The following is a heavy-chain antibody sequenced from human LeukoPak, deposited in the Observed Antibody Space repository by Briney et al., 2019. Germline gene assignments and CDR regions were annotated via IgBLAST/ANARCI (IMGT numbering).Heavy chain of an antibody. D-gene: IGHD3-3*01. CDR2: IYYSRST. Sequence: SETLSLTCTVSGGSISSYYWSWIRQPPGKGLEWIGYIYYSRSTNYNPSLKSRVTISVDTSKNQFSLKLSSVTAADTAVYYCARTNFGVVYYYYYYMDVWGKGTTVTVSS. CDR1: GGSISSYY. J-gene: IGHJ6*03. CDR3: ARTNFGVVYYYYYYMDV. V-gene: IGHV4-59*01.